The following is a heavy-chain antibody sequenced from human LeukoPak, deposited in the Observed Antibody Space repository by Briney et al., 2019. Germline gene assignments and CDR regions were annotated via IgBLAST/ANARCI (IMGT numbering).Heavy chain of an antibody. CDR1: GFTFSNYA. V-gene: IGHV3-23*01. D-gene: IGHD2-8*01. J-gene: IGHJ3*02. CDR2: ITGSGGNT. Sequence: GGSLRLSCAASGFTFSNYAMSWVRQAPGKGLEWVLDITGSGGNTHYADSVKGRFTISRDIYKNTLYLQMTSLRAEDTAVYYCAKGIVPGAFDIQGQGTMVTVSS. CDR3: AKGIVPGAFDI.